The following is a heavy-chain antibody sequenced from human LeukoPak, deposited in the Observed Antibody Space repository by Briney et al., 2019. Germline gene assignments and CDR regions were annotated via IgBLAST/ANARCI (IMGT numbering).Heavy chain of an antibody. CDR1: GFTFSSYS. CDR2: ISSSSSYI. V-gene: IGHV3-21*01. J-gene: IGHJ6*03. CDR3: ARVKYYYDSSGYYGSYYYYMDV. Sequence: GGSLRLSCAASGFTFSSYSMNWVRQAPGKWLGWVSSISSSSSYIYYADSVKGRFTISRDNAKNSLYLQMNSLRAEDTAVYYCARVKYYYDSSGYYGSYYYYMDVWGKGTTVTVSS. D-gene: IGHD3-22*01.